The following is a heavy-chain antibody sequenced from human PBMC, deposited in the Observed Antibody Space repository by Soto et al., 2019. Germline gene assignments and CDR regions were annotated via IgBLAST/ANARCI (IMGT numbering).Heavy chain of an antibody. CDR3: AKSVYNWNDGFFDY. CDR2: ISCDGVNK. Sequence: GGSLRLSCAASGFTFDDYAMHWVRQAPGKGLEWVSGISCDGVNKGYADSVKGRFTISRDNSKNSLYLQMNSLRAEDTAVYYCAKSVYNWNDGFFDYWGQGTLVTVSS. J-gene: IGHJ4*02. V-gene: IGHV3-9*01. D-gene: IGHD1-1*01. CDR1: GFTFDDYA.